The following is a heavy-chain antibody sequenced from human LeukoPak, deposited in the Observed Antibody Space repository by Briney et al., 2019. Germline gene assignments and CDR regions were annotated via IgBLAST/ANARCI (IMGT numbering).Heavy chain of an antibody. Sequence: SETLSLTCAVYGGSFGGYTWSWVRHPPGKGLKWIGEINHSGSTNYNPSLKSRVTISVDTSKNQFSLKLSSVTAADTAVYYCARLEAVPVGYSGSWGQGTLVTVSS. J-gene: IGHJ4*02. D-gene: IGHD6-13*01. CDR1: GGSFGGYT. V-gene: IGHV4-34*01. CDR2: INHSGST. CDR3: ARLEAVPVGYSGS.